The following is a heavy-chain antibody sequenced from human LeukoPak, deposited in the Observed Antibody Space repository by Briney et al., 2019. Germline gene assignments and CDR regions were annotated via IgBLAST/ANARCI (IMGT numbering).Heavy chain of an antibody. V-gene: IGHV3-23*01. Sequence: GSLRLSCAASGFTFSRYGMSWVRQAPGKGLEWVSAISGSGGRTYYADSVKGRFTISRDNSKNTLYLQMNSLRAEDTAVYNCAKGDFYGSGRDYYYYMDVWGKGTTVTVSS. CDR3: AKGDFYGSGRDYYYYMDV. CDR1: GFTFSRYG. CDR2: ISGSGGRT. J-gene: IGHJ6*03. D-gene: IGHD3-10*01.